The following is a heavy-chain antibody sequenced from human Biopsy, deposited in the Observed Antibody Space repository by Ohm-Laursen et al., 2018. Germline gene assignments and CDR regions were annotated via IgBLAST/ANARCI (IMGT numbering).Heavy chain of an antibody. V-gene: IGHV1-46*01. CDR2: INPSGSTT. CDR3: ARNTGWYGDLYYFDY. J-gene: IGHJ4*02. Sequence: ASVKVSCKASGYSFTSYYIHWVRQAPGQGLEWMGMINPSGSTTSYPQIFQGRVTMTRDTSKSTVYMEPSSLRSADTAVYFCARNTGWYGDLYYFDYWGQGTPVTVSS. D-gene: IGHD6-19*01. CDR1: GYSFTSYY.